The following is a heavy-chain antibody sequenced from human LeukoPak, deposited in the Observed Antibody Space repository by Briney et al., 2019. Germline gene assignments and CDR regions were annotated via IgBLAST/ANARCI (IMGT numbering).Heavy chain of an antibody. Sequence: SDTLSLTCTVSGGSISSYYWSWIRQPAGKGLEWIGRIYTSGSTNYNPSLKSRATISVDTPNNQFSLQLSSVTAADTAVYYCARLVVVPAATFDYWGQGTLVTVSS. CDR1: GGSISSYY. CDR2: IYTSGST. D-gene: IGHD2-2*01. CDR3: ARLVVVPAATFDY. J-gene: IGHJ4*02. V-gene: IGHV4-4*07.